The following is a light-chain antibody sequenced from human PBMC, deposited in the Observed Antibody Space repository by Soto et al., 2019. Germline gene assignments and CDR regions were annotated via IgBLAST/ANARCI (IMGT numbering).Light chain of an antibody. CDR3: QQYNSLIT. V-gene: IGKV1-5*03. CDR1: QSISSW. Sequence: DIQMTQSPSTLSAPVGDRVTIACRASQSISSWLAWYQQKPGKAPKLLIYKASTLESGVPSRFSGSGSGTEFTLTISSLQPDDFATYYCQQYNSLITFGQGTRLEIK. CDR2: KAS. J-gene: IGKJ5*01.